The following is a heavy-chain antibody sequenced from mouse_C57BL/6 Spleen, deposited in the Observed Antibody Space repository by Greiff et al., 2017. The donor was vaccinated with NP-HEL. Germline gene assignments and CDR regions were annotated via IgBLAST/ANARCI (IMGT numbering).Heavy chain of an antibody. J-gene: IGHJ2*01. D-gene: IGHD2-2*01. CDR3: AYGYDRSYFDY. CDR1: GYAFSSSW. V-gene: IGHV1-82*01. CDR2: IYPGDGDT. Sequence: QVQLQQSGPELVKPGASVKISCKASGYAFSSSWMNWVKQRPGKGLEWIGRIYPGDGDTNYNGKFKGKATLTADKSSSTAYMQLSSLTSEDSAVYFCAYGYDRSYFDYWGQGTTLTVSS.